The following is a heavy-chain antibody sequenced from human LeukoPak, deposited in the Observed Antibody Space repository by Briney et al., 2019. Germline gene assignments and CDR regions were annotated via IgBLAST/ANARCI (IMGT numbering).Heavy chain of an antibody. V-gene: IGHV4-31*03. CDR1: GGSFSSGGYY. D-gene: IGHD3-16*02. Sequence: SQTLSLTCTVSGGSFSSGGYYWSWIRQHPQKGLEWIGYISDRGRTYYNPSLMSRLTISVDTSKNQFSLRLTSVTAADTAVYYCARSSRLGQLSLGYWGQGTLVTVSS. J-gene: IGHJ4*02. CDR3: ARSSRLGQLSLGY. CDR2: ISDRGRT.